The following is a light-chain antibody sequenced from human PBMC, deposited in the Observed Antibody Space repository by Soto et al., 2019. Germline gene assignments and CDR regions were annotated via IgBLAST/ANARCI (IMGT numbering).Light chain of an antibody. CDR3: QQRSNWPT. J-gene: IGKJ2*01. CDR2: DAS. V-gene: IGKV3-11*01. Sequence: DIVLTQSPATLSLSPGERATLSCRASLSISTYLTWYQQKPGHAPRLLIYDASNRATGIPARFSGSGSGTDFTLTISSLEPEDFAVYYCQQRSNWPTFGQGTKLEIK. CDR1: LSISTY.